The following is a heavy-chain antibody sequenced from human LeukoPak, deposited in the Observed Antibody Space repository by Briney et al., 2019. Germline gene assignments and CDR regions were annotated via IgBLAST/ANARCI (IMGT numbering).Heavy chain of an antibody. V-gene: IGHV3-74*01. CDR1: GFTFSSYW. J-gene: IGHJ4*02. CDR2: INSDGSST. CDR3: ARYPYSGSYYFGY. Sequence: GGSLRLSCAASGFTFSSYWMHWVRQAPGKGLVWVSRINSDGSSTNYADSVKGRFTISRDNAKSTLYLQMNSLRAEDTAVYYCARYPYSGSYYFGYWGQGTLVTVSS. D-gene: IGHD1-26*01.